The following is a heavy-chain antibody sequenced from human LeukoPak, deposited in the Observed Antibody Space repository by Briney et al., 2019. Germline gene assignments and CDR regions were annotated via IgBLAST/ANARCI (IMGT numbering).Heavy chain of an antibody. CDR1: GGSITSYY. CDR2: IYYSGST. D-gene: IGHD6-25*01. V-gene: IGHV4-59*12. CDR3: ARVVTQRYYYYYMDV. J-gene: IGHJ6*03. Sequence: SETLSLTCAVSGGSITSYYWSWIRQPPGKGLEWIGYIYYSGSTNYNPSLKSRVTISVDTSKNQFSLKLSSVTAADTAVYYCARVVTQRYYYYYMDVWGKGTTVTVSS.